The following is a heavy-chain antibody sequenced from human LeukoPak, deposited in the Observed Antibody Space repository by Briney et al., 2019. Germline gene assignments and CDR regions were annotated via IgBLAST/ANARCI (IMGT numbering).Heavy chain of an antibody. CDR1: GFTFSIYW. V-gene: IGHV3-7*01. Sequence: PGGSLRLSCAASGFTFSIYWMTWVRQAPGKGLEWVANIKEDGSEKYYVDSVKGRFTISRDNAKTSLYLQMNSLRTEDTAVYYCASGRGGSDWGQGTLVTVSS. J-gene: IGHJ4*02. CDR2: IKEDGSEK. CDR3: ASGRGGSD. D-gene: IGHD1-26*01.